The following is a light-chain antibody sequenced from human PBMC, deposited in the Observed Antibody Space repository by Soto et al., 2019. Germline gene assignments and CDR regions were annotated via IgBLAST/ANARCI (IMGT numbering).Light chain of an antibody. CDR3: ATWDGSLPGEV. J-gene: IGLJ2*01. V-gene: IGLV1-51*01. CDR1: SSNIGNNY. CDR2: DNN. Sequence: QSVLTQSPSVCAAPGQKVTISCSGSSSNIGNNYVSWYQQLPGTAPKLLIYDNNKRPSGIPDRFSGSKSGTSGTLDITGLQTGDEADYYCATWDGSLPGEVFGGGTKVTVL.